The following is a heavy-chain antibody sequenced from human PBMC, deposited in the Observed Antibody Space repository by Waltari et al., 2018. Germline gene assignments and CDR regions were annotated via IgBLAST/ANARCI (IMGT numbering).Heavy chain of an antibody. J-gene: IGHJ3*01. CDR1: GGSFSGHY. CDR3: ARNMDYYDDRGYDDVFDL. Sequence: QVQLQQWGAGLLKPSETLSLTCAVYGGSFSGHYWSWTRPSPGKGLEWIGEINHSGNANYNPSLKSRFTLTIDTSENQVALKVNSVAAAGTAVYDCARNMDYYDDRGYDDVFDLGGQGTMVTVSS. CDR2: INHSGNA. D-gene: IGHD3-16*01. V-gene: IGHV4-34*01.